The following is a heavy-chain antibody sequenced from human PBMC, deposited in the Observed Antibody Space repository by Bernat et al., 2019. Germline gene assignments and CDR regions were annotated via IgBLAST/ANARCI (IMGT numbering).Heavy chain of an antibody. V-gene: IGHV1-3*01. CDR3: ATGVGYYYGSGIPGYFDL. J-gene: IGHJ2*01. CDR1: GYTFTSYA. Sequence: QVQLVQSGAEVKKPGASVKVSCKASGYTFTSYAMHWVRQAPGQRLEWMGWINAGNGNTKYSQKFQGRVTITRDTSASTAYMELSSLRSEDTAVYYCATGVGYYYGSGIPGYFDLWGRGTLVTVSS. D-gene: IGHD3-10*01. CDR2: INAGNGNT.